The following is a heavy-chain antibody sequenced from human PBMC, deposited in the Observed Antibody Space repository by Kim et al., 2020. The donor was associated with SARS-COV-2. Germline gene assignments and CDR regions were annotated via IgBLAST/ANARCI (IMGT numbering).Heavy chain of an antibody. Sequence: YTTHYAPAVKGRFIISRDDSDNSLSLQMNSPKTEDTAVYYCTRGYNGLDPWGQGTLITVS. V-gene: IGHV3-72*01. D-gene: IGHD1-1*01. CDR2: YTT. J-gene: IGHJ5*02. CDR3: TRGYNGLDP.